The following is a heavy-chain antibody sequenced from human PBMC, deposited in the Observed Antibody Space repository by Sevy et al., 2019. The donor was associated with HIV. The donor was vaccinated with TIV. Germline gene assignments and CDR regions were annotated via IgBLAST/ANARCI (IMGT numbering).Heavy chain of an antibody. V-gene: IGHV3-30*18. CDR2: ISKDGRTK. CDR3: AKDRCTGDVCENYYYALDI. D-gene: IGHD2-8*02. CDR1: GFTFNSYA. Sequence: GGSLRLSCAASGFTFNSYAMHWVRQAPGKGLEWVAVISKDGRTKYYAESVKGRFTISRDNSKNTVNLQMNSLRAEDTAVFYCAKDRCTGDVCENYYYALDIWGQGTTVTVSS. J-gene: IGHJ6*02.